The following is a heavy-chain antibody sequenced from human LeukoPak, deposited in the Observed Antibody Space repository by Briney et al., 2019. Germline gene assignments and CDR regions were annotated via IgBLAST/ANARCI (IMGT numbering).Heavy chain of an antibody. CDR2: MNTDGSRT. J-gene: IGHJ4*02. D-gene: IGHD2-15*01. V-gene: IGHV3-74*01. CDR1: GFTFSSYA. Sequence: GGSLRLSCAASGFTFSSYAMSWVRQAPGKGLVWVSRMNTDGSRTDYADSVKGRFTISRDNAKNTLYLQMNSLGAEDTAVYSCASDFGGSDDYWGQGTLVTVSS. CDR3: ASDFGGSDDY.